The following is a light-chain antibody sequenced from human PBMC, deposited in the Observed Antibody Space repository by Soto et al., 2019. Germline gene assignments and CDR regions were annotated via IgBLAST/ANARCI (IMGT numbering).Light chain of an antibody. CDR2: DAS. J-gene: IGKJ1*01. V-gene: IGKV1-8*01. CDR1: QGISSY. CDR3: QQYYSYSWT. Sequence: AIPITPFPSSPPASTGDRVTHPFLASQGISSYLAWYQQKPGKAPKLLISDASGLESGVPSRFSGSGSGAEFTLTISSLQPDDFATYYCQQYYSYSWTFGQGTKVDIK.